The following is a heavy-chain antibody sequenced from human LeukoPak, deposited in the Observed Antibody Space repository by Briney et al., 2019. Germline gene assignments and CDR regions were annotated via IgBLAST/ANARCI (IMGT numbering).Heavy chain of an antibody. CDR3: ARIAAAGTDFDY. Sequence: GGSLRLSCAASGFTVSSNYMSWVRQAPGKGREWVSVIYSGGSTYYADSVKGRFTISRDNSKNTLYLQMNSLRAEDTAVYYCARIAAAGTDFDYWGQGTLVTVSS. D-gene: IGHD6-13*01. CDR2: IYSGGST. J-gene: IGHJ4*02. CDR1: GFTVSSNY. V-gene: IGHV3-66*02.